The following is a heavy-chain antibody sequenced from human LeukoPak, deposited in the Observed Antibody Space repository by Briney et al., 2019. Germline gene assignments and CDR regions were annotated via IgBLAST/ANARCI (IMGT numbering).Heavy chain of an antibody. CDR1: GYRFAAYY. V-gene: IGHV1-2*02. CDR2: ISPNNGVT. D-gene: IGHD3-22*01. Sequence: ASVTVSCKASGYRFAAYYIHWVRQAPGQGPEWLGWISPNNGVTKYAQRFQGRVTMAWDTSISTAHMELRRLTSDDTAVYYCARDRADNWDRSGYYPDAFDMWGQGTMVTVS. CDR3: ARDRADNWDRSGYYPDAFDM. J-gene: IGHJ3*02.